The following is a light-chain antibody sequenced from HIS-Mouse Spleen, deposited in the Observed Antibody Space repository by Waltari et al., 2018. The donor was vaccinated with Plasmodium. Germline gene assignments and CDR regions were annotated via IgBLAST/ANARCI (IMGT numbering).Light chain of an antibody. CDR3: QQYGSSSWT. J-gene: IGKJ1*01. CDR2: GAS. V-gene: IGKV3-20*01. CDR1: QSVSSSY. Sequence: EIVFTQSPGTLSLSPGDRATLSCRASQSVSSSYLAWYQQKPGQAPRLLIYGASSRATGIPDRFSGSGSGTDFTLTISRLEPEDFAVYYCQQYGSSSWTFGQGTKVEIK.